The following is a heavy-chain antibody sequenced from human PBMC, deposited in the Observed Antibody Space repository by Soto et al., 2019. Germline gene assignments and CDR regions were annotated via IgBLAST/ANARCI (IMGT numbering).Heavy chain of an antibody. CDR3: ARVVVRGLPDY. D-gene: IGHD3-10*01. V-gene: IGHV4-31*03. Sequence: QVQLQESGPGLVKPSQTLSLTCTVSGGSISSGGYYWSWIRQHPGKGLEWIGYIYYSGSTYYNPSLKSRVTIPVDTHKNQFPLKLSSVTAADTALYYCARVVVRGLPDYWGQGTLVTVSS. CDR2: IYYSGST. CDR1: GGSISSGGYY. J-gene: IGHJ4*02.